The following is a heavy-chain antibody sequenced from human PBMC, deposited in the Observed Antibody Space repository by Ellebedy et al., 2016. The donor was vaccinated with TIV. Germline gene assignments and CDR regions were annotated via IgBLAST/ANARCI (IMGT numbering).Heavy chain of an antibody. D-gene: IGHD5/OR15-5a*01. V-gene: IGHV3-74*01. J-gene: IGHJ4*02. Sequence: PGGSLRLSCAASGFTFNSHWMHWVWQLPGKGLEWVSRINVDGSETNYADSVKGRFTISRDNAKNTVYLQMNSLRAEDTAVYFCARDWASTFDYWGQGTLVTVSS. CDR3: ARDWASTFDY. CDR1: GFTFNSHW. CDR2: INVDGSET.